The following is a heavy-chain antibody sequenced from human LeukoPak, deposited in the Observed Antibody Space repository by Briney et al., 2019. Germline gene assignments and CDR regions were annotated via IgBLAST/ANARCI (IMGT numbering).Heavy chain of an antibody. Sequence: TGGSLRLSCAASGFTFSNAWMSWVRQAPGKGLEWVGRIKSKTDGGTTDYAAPVKGRFTISRDDSKNTLYLQMNSLKTEDTAVYYCSTVGLSGYYDARGYYYFDYWGQGTLVTVSS. CDR3: STVGLSGYYDARGYYYFDY. CDR1: GFTFSNAW. V-gene: IGHV3-15*01. D-gene: IGHD3-22*01. CDR2: IKSKTDGGTT. J-gene: IGHJ4*02.